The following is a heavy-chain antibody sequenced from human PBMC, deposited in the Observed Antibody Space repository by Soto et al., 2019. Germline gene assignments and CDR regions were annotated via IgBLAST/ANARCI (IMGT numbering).Heavy chain of an antibody. CDR1: GYTFTGYY. CDR3: ARYLSSGSYPLYYYGMDV. J-gene: IGHJ6*02. Sequence: GASVKVTCKDSGYTFTGYYRHWVRQAHGKGLEWIKWINPNSGGTNYAQTFQGWVTMTRDTSISTAYMELSRLRSDDTAVYYCARYLSSGSYPLYYYGMDVWGQGTTLTVSS. V-gene: IGHV1-2*04. D-gene: IGHD1-26*01. CDR2: INPNSGGT.